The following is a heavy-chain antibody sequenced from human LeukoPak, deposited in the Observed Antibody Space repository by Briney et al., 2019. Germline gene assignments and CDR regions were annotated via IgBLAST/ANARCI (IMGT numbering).Heavy chain of an antibody. D-gene: IGHD1-26*01. CDR3: ATWGELLRSFDY. CDR2: FDPEDGET. V-gene: IGHV1-24*01. CDR1: GYTLTELS. Sequence: GASVKVSCKVSGYTLTELSMHWVRQAPGKGLEWMGGFDPEDGETIYAQKFQGRVTMTEDTSTDTAYMELSSLRSEDTAVYYCATWGELLRSFDYWAREPWSPSPQ. J-gene: IGHJ4*02.